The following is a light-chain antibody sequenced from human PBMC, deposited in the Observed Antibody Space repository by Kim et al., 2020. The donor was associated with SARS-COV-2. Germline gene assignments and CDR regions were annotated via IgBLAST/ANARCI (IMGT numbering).Light chain of an antibody. Sequence: LSPGERAPLSCRASQSVKYYLAWYQQKPGQAPSLLIYDTSTRATGIPARFSGSGSGTDFTLTISSLEPDDFAVYYCQQRSNWPLTFGGGTKVDIK. CDR1: QSVKYY. V-gene: IGKV3-11*01. CDR3: QQRSNWPLT. J-gene: IGKJ4*01. CDR2: DTS.